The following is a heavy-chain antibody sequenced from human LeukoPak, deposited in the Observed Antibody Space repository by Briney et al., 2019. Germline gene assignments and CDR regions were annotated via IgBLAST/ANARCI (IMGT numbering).Heavy chain of an antibody. D-gene: IGHD5-12*01. V-gene: IGHV4-39*07. Sequence: SETLSLTCTVSGGSISSSSYYWGWIRQPPGTGLEWIGSIYYSGSTYYNPSLKSRVTISVDKSKNQFSLDLSSVTAADTAVYYCAYYSGHDSDAFDIWGQGTMVTVSS. J-gene: IGHJ3*02. CDR3: AYYSGHDSDAFDI. CDR1: GGSISSSSYY. CDR2: IYYSGST.